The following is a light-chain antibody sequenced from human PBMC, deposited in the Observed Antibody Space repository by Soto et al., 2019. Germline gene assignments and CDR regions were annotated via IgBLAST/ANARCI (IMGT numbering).Light chain of an antibody. CDR3: SSHAGNNNYV. CDR2: EVS. CDR1: SSDVGAYNY. Sequence: QSALTQPPSASGSVGQSVTISCTGTSSDVGAYNYVSWYQQHPGKAPKLMIYEVSKRSSGVPDRFSGSKSGYTASLTVSGLQAEDEADYYCSSHAGNNNYVFGTGTKVTVL. V-gene: IGLV2-8*01. J-gene: IGLJ1*01.